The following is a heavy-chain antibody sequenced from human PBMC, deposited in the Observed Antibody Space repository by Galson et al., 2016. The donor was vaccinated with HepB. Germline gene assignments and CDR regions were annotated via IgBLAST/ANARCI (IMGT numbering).Heavy chain of an antibody. J-gene: IGHJ6*02. D-gene: IGHD6-19*01. V-gene: IGHV4-61*01. CDR3: ARGHMRSGWYIYPLDV. Sequence: ETLSLTCTVSGGSVRSGSYYWSWIRQPPGKGLEWIGYIYYSGSTNYNPSLKSRVTISVDTSKKQVSLSLTSLTAADTAVYFCARGHMRSGWYIYPLDVWGQGTMVIVSS. CDR1: GGSVRSGSYY. CDR2: IYYSGST.